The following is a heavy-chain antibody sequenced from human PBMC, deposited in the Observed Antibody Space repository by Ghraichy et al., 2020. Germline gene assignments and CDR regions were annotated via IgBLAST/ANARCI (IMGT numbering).Heavy chain of an antibody. Sequence: GGSLRLSCVGSGFALSSYSMNWVRQAPGKGLEWVSYIKSSRRFISYAEYVKGRSTVSRDNAQNSLYMQMKSLRDDETAVYYCARGSTVGRFDDYDGMDVWGQGTTVTVSS. J-gene: IGHJ6*02. CDR2: IKSSRRFI. V-gene: IGHV3-48*02. CDR1: GFALSSYS. CDR3: ARGSTVGRFDDYDGMDV. D-gene: IGHD4-23*01.